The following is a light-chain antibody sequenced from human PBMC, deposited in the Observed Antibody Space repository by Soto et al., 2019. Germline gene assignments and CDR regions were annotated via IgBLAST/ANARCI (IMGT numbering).Light chain of an antibody. CDR3: LQLNSYTPT. V-gene: IGKV1-9*01. CDR1: QGIRSY. J-gene: IGKJ5*01. CDR2: AAS. Sequence: DIQLTQSPSFLFASVGDRLTITARASQGIRSYLAWYPPTPGKAPKIMIYAASTLQSGVPSRFSGGGAGTDCTRAISSLEPEDVQTDYCLQLNSYTPTFGQGTRLEI.